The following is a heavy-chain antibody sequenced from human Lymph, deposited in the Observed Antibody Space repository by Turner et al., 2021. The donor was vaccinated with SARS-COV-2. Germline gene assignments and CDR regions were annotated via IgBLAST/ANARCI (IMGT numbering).Heavy chain of an antibody. CDR2: ISSGGNT. CDR1: GLTVSSHY. D-gene: IGHD5-18*01. J-gene: IGHJ6*02. CDR3: ARDLDTAGGMDV. V-gene: IGHV3-53*04. Sequence: DVQLVESGGALVQPGGSLRLSCSATGLTVSSHYMSWVRLAPGKGLGWVSVISSGGNTYYADSVKGRFTISRHNSKNTLYLQMNSLGAEDTAVYYCARDLDTAGGMDVWGQGTTVTVSS.